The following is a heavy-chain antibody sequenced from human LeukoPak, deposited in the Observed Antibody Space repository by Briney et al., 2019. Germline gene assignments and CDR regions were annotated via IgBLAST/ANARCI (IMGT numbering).Heavy chain of an antibody. V-gene: IGHV4-39*01. CDR3: ARLVSNGWSSEPSFYFDY. D-gene: IGHD6-19*01. Sequence: PSETLSLTCTVSGGSISSSSYYWGWLRQPPGTGLEWIGSIYYSGSTYYNPSLKSRVTISVDTSKNQFSLKLSSVTAADTAVYYCARLVSNGWSSEPSFYFDYWGQGTLVTVSS. J-gene: IGHJ4*02. CDR1: GGSISSSSYY. CDR2: IYYSGST.